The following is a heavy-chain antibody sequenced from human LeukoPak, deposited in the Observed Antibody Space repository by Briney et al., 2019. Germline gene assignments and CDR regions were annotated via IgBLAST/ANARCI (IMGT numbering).Heavy chain of an antibody. CDR1: GYTFTSYG. CDR2: ISAYNGNT. D-gene: IGHD6-19*01. CDR3: ARDRKSKGSSGLGY. Sequence: GASVKVSCKASGYTFTSYGISWVRQAPGQGLEWMGWISAYNGNTNYAQKLQGRVTMTTDTSTSTAYMELRSLRSDDTAVYYCARDRKSKGSSGLGYWGQGTLVTVSS. V-gene: IGHV1-18*01. J-gene: IGHJ4*02.